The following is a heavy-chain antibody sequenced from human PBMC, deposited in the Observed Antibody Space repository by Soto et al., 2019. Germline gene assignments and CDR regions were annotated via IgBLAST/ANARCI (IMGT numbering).Heavy chain of an antibody. Sequence: GGSLRLSCAASGFTFSSYAMHWVRQAPGKRLEWVAVISYDGSNKYYADSVKGRFTISRDNSKNTLYLQMNSLRAEDTAVYYCAREEYCSGGSCFDYWGQGTLVTVSS. D-gene: IGHD2-15*01. CDR1: GFTFSSYA. V-gene: IGHV3-30-3*01. J-gene: IGHJ4*02. CDR3: AREEYCSGGSCFDY. CDR2: ISYDGSNK.